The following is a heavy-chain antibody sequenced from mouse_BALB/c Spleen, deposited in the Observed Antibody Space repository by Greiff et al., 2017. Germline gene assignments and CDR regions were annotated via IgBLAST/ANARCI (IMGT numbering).Heavy chain of an antibody. CDR3: AIYGNYEYFDY. D-gene: IGHD2-1*01. Sequence: QVQLKQSGPELVRPGVSVKISCKGSGYTFTDYAMHWVKQSHAKSLEWIGVISTYYGNTNYNQKFKGKATMTVDKSSSTAYMELARLTSEDSAIYYCAIYGNYEYFDYWGQGTTLTVSS. J-gene: IGHJ2*01. CDR2: ISTYYGNT. V-gene: IGHV1-67*01. CDR1: GYTFTDYA.